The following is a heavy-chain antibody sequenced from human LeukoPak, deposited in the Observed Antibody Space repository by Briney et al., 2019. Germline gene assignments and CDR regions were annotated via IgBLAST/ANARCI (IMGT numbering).Heavy chain of an antibody. CDR3: ARLLYGDYTGDFDY. V-gene: IGHV1-2*02. D-gene: IGHD4-17*01. J-gene: IGHJ4*02. CDR2: INPNSGGT. CDR1: GYTFTGYY. Sequence: ASVKVSCKASGYTFTGYYMHWVRQAPGQGLEWMGWINPNSGGTNYAQKFQGRVTMTRDTSISTAYMELSRLRSDDTAVYYCARLLYGDYTGDFDYWGQGTLVTVSS.